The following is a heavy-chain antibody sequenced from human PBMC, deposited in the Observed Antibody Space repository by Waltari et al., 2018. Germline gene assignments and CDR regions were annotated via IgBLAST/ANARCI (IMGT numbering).Heavy chain of an antibody. CDR3: ATSQFNYAFYFDY. V-gene: IGHV3-23*01. CDR1: GFTSSSYS. D-gene: IGHD3-16*01. J-gene: IGHJ4*02. Sequence: DVQLLESGGGLVQSGGSLRLSCAASGFTSSSYSMTWVRQAPGKGLEWVSAISASGGSTYYADSVKGRFTISRDNSKNTMYLQMNSLRAEDSAVYYCATSQFNYAFYFDYWGQGTLVTVS. CDR2: ISASGGST.